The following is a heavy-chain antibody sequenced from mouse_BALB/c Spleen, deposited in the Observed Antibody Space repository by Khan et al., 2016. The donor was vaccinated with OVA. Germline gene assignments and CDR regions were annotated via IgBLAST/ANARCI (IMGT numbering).Heavy chain of an antibody. CDR3: ARTNYYGYVNY. CDR2: IDPANGNT. J-gene: IGHJ2*01. V-gene: IGHV14-3*02. D-gene: IGHD1-2*01. CDR1: GFNIKDTY. Sequence: EVQLKESGAELVKPGASVKLSCTASGFNIKDTYMHWVKQRPEQGLEWIGRIDPANGNTKYDPKFQGKATITADTSSNTAYLQLRSLTSEDTAVYYCARTNYYGYVNYWGQGTTLTVSS.